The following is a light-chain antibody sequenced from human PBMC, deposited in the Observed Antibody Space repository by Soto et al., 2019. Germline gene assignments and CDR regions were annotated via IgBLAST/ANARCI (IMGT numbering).Light chain of an antibody. CDR2: EVS. J-gene: IGLJ2*01. Sequence: QSALTQPASVSGSPGQSITISCTGTSRDAGGYNYVSWHQQHPGKAPKVIITEVSNRPSGVSNRFSGSKSGNTASLTISGLQAEDEADYYCSSYVNYNTFVIFGGGTKLTVL. CDR1: SRDAGGYNY. V-gene: IGLV2-14*01. CDR3: SSYVNYNTFVI.